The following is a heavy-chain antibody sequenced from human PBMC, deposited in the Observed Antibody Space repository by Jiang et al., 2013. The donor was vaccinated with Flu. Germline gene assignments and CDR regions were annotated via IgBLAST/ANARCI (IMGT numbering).Heavy chain of an antibody. V-gene: IGHV4-31*03. J-gene: IGHJ6*02. D-gene: IGHD4-17*01. CDR1: GGSISSGGYY. CDR2: IYYSGST. CDR3: ARYQHDYGDYYYYYGLDV. Sequence: GSGLVKPSQTLSLTCTVSGGSISSGGYYWSWIRQHPGKGLEWIGYIYYSGSTYYNPSLKSRVTISVDTSKNQFSLKLSSVTAADTAVYYCARYQHDYGDYYYYYGLDVWGQGTTVTVSS.